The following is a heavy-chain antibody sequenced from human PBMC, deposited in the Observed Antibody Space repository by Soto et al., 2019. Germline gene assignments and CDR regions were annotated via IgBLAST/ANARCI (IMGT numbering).Heavy chain of an antibody. V-gene: IGHV4-31*03. J-gene: IGHJ6*02. D-gene: IGHD6-13*01. CDR3: ARDFRQDQQLPGYYYYGMDV. CDR2: IHYSGTT. CDR1: GGSNTGAAYY. Sequence: SETLSLTCTVSGGSNTGAAYYWSWIRQHPGKGLEWIGHIHYSGTTYYNPSLKSRVSFSVDTSKKQFSLRLTSVTAADTAVYYCARDFRQDQQLPGYYYYGMDVWGQGTTVPVSS.